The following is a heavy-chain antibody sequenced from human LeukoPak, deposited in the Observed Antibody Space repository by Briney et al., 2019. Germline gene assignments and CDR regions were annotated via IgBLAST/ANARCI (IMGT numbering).Heavy chain of an antibody. V-gene: IGHV3-53*01. CDR3: GGYSSLDH. J-gene: IGHJ4*02. D-gene: IGHD3-22*01. CDR2: IYSGGDK. Sequence: GGSLILSCAASGLSVSNNYMSWVRQAPGKGLEWVSLIYSGGDKRYAASVKGRFTISRDNSKNTLYLQMDSLRVEDTAVYYCGGYSSLDHWGQGTLVTVSS. CDR1: GLSVSNNY.